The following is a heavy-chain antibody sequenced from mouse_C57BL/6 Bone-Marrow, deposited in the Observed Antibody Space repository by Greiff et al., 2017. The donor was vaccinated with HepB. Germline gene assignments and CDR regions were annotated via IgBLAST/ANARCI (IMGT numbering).Heavy chain of an antibody. Sequence: VQLQQSGAELVRPGASVKLSCTASGFNIKDDYMHWVKQRPEQGLEWIGWIDPENGDTEYASKFQGKATITAHTSSNTAYLQLSSLTSEDTAVYYCTTTVVRAMDCWGQGTSVTVAS. CDR1: GFNIKDDY. CDR3: TTTVVRAMDC. J-gene: IGHJ4*01. D-gene: IGHD1-1*01. CDR2: IDPENGDT. V-gene: IGHV14-4*01.